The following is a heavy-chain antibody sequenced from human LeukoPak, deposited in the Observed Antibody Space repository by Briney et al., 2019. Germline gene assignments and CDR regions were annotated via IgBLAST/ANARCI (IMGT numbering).Heavy chain of an antibody. Sequence: PSETLSLTCTVSGGSISGYSWTWIRRPPGQGLEWIGYFHNGRTTSYNPSLTGRVIISVDTAMDQISLKLNSVTAADTAVYYCARGHLGLSPWGQGTLVTVSS. CDR1: GGSISGYS. J-gene: IGHJ5*02. CDR2: FHNGRTT. D-gene: IGHD3-10*01. V-gene: IGHV4-59*01. CDR3: ARGHLGLSP.